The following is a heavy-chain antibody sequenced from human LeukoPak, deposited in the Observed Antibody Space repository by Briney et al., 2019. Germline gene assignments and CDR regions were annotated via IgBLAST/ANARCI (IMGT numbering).Heavy chain of an antibody. J-gene: IGHJ4*02. CDR2: ISYSGST. Sequence: KPSETLSLTCTVSGGSISSYYWSWIRQPPGKGLEWIGYISYSGSTNYNPSLKSRVTISVDTSKNQFSLKLSSVTAADTAVYYCARCYGDYVGPYYFDYWGQGTLVTVTS. CDR1: GGSISSYY. V-gene: IGHV4-59*01. D-gene: IGHD4-17*01. CDR3: ARCYGDYVGPYYFDY.